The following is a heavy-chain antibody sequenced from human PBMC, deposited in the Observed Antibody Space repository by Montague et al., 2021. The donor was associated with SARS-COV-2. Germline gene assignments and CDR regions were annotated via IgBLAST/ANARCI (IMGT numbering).Heavy chain of an antibody. Sequence: CAISGDSVSSNSATWNWIRQSPSRGLEWLGRTYYRSKWYNDYAESVKSRITIDPDTPKHQFSLHLNSVTPEDTAVYYCARIPVGSKYYFDFWGQGTLVTVSS. J-gene: IGHJ4*02. CDR1: GDSVSSNSAT. CDR2: TYYRSKWYN. CDR3: ARIPVGSKYYFDF. D-gene: IGHD2-2*01. V-gene: IGHV6-1*01.